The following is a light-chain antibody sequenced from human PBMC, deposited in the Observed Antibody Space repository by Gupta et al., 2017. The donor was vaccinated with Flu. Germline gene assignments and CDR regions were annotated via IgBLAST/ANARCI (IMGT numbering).Light chain of an antibody. CDR1: QSVSSN. CDR3: QQDNNWPLS. Sequence: PATLSVSPGERATRSCRASQSVSSNLAWYQQKPGQAPRLLIYGASTRATGIPARFSGSGSGTEFTLTISSLQSEDFAVYYCQQDNNWPLSFGPGTKVDIK. V-gene: IGKV3-15*01. CDR2: GAS. J-gene: IGKJ3*01.